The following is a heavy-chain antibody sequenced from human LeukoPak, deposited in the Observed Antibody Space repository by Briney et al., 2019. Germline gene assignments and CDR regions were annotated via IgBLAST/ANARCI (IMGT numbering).Heavy chain of an antibody. CDR1: GGSISSYY. D-gene: IGHD6-13*01. CDR3: ARGHSSSWSSDY. J-gene: IGHJ4*02. V-gene: IGHV4-4*07. Sequence: SETLSLTCTVSGGSISSYYWSWIRQPAGKGLEWIGRIYTSGSTNYNPSLESRVTMSVDTSKNQFSLKLSSVTAADTAVYYCARGHSSSWSSDYWGQGTLVTVSS. CDR2: IYTSGST.